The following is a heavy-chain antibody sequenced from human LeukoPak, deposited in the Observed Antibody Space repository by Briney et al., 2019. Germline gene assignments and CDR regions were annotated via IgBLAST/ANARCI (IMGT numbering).Heavy chain of an antibody. V-gene: IGHV4-38-2*02. CDR3: AWASYFDY. J-gene: IGHJ4*02. Sequence: SETLSLTCTVSGYSISSGYYWGWIRQPPGKGLEWIGSIYHSGSTYYNPSLKSRVTISVDTSKNQFSLKLSSVTAADTAVYYCAWASYFDYWGQGTLVTVS. CDR1: GYSISSGYY. CDR2: IYHSGST. D-gene: IGHD7-27*01.